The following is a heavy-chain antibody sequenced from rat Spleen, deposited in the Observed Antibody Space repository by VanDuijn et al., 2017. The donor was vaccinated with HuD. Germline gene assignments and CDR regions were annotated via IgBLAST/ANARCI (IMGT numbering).Heavy chain of an antibody. D-gene: IGHD4-1*01. CDR1: GFTFSNYY. J-gene: IGHJ3*01. V-gene: IGHV5-25*01. CDR3: TTYGGLRNWFAY. CDR2: ISTGRGNS. Sequence: EVQLVESGGGLVQPGRSMKLSCAASGFTFSNYYMAWVRQAPTKGLEWVASISTGRGNSYYRDSVKGRFTISRDNAKSTLYLQMDSLRSEDSATYYCTTYGGLRNWFAYWGQGTLVTVSA.